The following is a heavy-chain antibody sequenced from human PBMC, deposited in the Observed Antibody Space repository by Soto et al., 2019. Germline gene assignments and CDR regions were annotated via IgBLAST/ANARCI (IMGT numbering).Heavy chain of an antibody. V-gene: IGHV1-2*02. CDR1: GYTFNAYY. J-gene: IGHJ5*02. D-gene: IGHD1-26*01. Sequence: ATVKVSSTPSGYTFNAYYIHGVRQAPGQGLEWMGWINPNSGDTTSARKFQGRVTMTRDTSITTVYMVLSGLRTDDTAVYYCARGPYRNWFAPWGQGNLVTVSS. CDR2: INPNSGDT. CDR3: ARGPYRNWFAP.